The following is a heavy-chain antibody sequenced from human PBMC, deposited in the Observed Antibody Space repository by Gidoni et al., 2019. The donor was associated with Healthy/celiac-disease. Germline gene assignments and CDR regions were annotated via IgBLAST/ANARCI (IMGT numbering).Heavy chain of an antibody. CDR1: GYSFTSYW. Sequence: EVQLVQSGAEVKKPGESLKISCKGSGYSFTSYWIGWVRQMPGKGLEWMGIIYPGDSDTRYSPSFQGQVTISADKSISTAYLQWSSLKASDTAMYYCARSSPPPYYDSSGYLDDAFDIWGQGTMVTVSS. CDR3: ARSSPPPYYDSSGYLDDAFDI. D-gene: IGHD3-22*01. CDR2: IYPGDSDT. J-gene: IGHJ3*02. V-gene: IGHV5-51*01.